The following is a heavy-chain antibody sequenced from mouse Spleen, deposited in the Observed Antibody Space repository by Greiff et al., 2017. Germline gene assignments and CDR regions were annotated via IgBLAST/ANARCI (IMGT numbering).Heavy chain of an antibody. D-gene: IGHD3-1*01. CDR2: IDPANGNT. CDR3: ARGMRASAWFAY. CDR1: GFNIKDTY. J-gene: IGHJ3*01. V-gene: IGHV14-3*02. Sequence: EVKLQESGAELVKPGASVKLSCTASGFNIKDTYMHWVKQRPEQGLEWIGRIDPANGNTKYDPKFQGKATITADTSSNTAYLQLSSLTSEDTAVYYCARGMRASAWFAYWGQGTLVTVS.